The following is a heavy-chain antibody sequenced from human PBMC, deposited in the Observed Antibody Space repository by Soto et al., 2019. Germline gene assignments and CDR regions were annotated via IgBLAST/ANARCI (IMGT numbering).Heavy chain of an antibody. Sequence: ASVKVSCKASGYTFTSYGISWVRQAPGQGLEWMGWISAYNGNTNYAQKLQGRVTMTTDTSTSTAYMELRSLRSDDTAVYYCARDLRLDCTNGVCFSENWFDPWGQGTLVTVSS. V-gene: IGHV1-18*01. CDR2: ISAYNGNT. D-gene: IGHD2-8*01. CDR1: GYTFTSYG. CDR3: ARDLRLDCTNGVCFSENWFDP. J-gene: IGHJ5*02.